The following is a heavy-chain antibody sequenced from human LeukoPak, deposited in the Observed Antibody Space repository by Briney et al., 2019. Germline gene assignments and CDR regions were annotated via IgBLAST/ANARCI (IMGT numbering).Heavy chain of an antibody. Sequence: GGSLRLSCAASGFTFSNYWMTWVRQAPGKGLEWVANIKQDGSAKSYVDSVKGRFTISRDNAKNSLYLQMNSLRAEDTAVYYCATIFVGGFTVCEPFDLWGQGTLVTVSS. CDR3: ATIFVGGFTVCEPFDL. J-gene: IGHJ4*02. CDR1: GFTFSNYW. CDR2: IKQDGSAK. V-gene: IGHV3-7*01. D-gene: IGHD3-16*01.